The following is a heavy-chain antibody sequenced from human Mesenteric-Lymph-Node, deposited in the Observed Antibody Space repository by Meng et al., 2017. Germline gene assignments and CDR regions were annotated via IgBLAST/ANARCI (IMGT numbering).Heavy chain of an antibody. CDR2: INPNSGGT. V-gene: IGHV1-2*02. Sequence: ASVKVSCKASGYTFTGYYMHWVRQAPGQGLEWMGWINPNSGGTNYAQKFQGRVTMTRDTSICTAYMELSRLRSDDTAVYYCARDHDGIVGAALNYYFDYWGQGTLVTVSS. CDR1: GYTFTGYY. CDR3: ARDHDGIVGAALNYYFDY. D-gene: IGHD1-26*01. J-gene: IGHJ4*02.